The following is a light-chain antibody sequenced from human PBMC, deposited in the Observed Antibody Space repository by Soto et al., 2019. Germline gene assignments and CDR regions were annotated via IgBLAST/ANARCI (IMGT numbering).Light chain of an antibody. J-gene: IGKJ4*01. Sequence: EIVLTQSPVTLSLSPGERATLSCRASQSVRTYLAWYQVKPGQAPRLLIYDASSRASGVPARFSGSGSGTDLTLTISSLETEDFAVYYCQQRYNWPPVTFGGGTKVDIK. CDR2: DAS. V-gene: IGKV3-11*01. CDR1: QSVRTY. CDR3: QQRYNWPPVT.